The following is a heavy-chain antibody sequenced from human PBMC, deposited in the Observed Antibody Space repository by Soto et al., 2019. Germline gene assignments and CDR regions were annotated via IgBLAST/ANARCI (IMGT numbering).Heavy chain of an antibody. Sequence: QVQLVESGGGVVQPGRSLRLSCAAPGFTFSNYGMHWVRQAPGKGLEWVAVIWDDGNNKYYADSVKGRFTISSDNSKNTLYLQMNSLRVEDTAVYYCARDVLGDSSSCSDYWGQGTLVTVSS. CDR2: IWDDGNNK. CDR3: ARDVLGDSSSCSDY. D-gene: IGHD6-13*01. CDR1: GFTFSNYG. V-gene: IGHV3-33*01. J-gene: IGHJ4*02.